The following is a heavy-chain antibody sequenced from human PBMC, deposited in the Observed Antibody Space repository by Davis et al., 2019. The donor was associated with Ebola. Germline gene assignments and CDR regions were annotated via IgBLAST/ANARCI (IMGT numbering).Heavy chain of an antibody. CDR3: ARDGEYYGSGSYSDF. D-gene: IGHD3-10*01. CDR1: GYTLTELS. J-gene: IGHJ4*02. V-gene: IGHV1-24*01. Sequence: ASVKVSCKVSGYTLTELSMHWVRQAPGKGLEWMGGFDPEDGETIYAQKFQGRVTMTEDTSTDTAYMELTSLTSDDTAVYYCARDGEYYGSGSYSDFWGQGTLVTVSS. CDR2: FDPEDGET.